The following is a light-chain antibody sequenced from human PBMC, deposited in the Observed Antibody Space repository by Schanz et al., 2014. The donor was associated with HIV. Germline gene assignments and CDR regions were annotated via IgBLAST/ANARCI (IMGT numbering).Light chain of an antibody. V-gene: IGKV3D-15*01. Sequence: EIVMTQSPATLSVSPGERATLSCRASQSVSSNFLAWYQQKPNQAPRLLMYGASNRATGIPDRFSGTGSGTEFTLTISSLQSEDFAVYYCQQYNNWPPITFGPGTKVDIK. J-gene: IGKJ3*01. CDR3: QQYNNWPPIT. CDR2: GAS. CDR1: QSVSSN.